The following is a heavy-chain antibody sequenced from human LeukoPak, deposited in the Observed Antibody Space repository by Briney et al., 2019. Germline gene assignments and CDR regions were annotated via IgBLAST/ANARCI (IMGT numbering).Heavy chain of an antibody. J-gene: IGHJ4*02. CDR2: IYYSGSP. V-gene: IGHV4-59*08. CDR3: ARQAVASDY. D-gene: IGHD6-19*01. Sequence: SETLSLTCTVSGGSISSSYWSWIRQPPGKGLEWIGYIYYSGSPNYNPSLKSRVTISVDTSKNQFSLKLSSVTAADTAVYYCARQAVASDYWGQGTLVTVSS. CDR1: GGSISSSY.